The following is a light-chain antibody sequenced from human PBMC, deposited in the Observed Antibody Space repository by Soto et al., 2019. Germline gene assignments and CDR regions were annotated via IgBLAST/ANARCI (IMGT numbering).Light chain of an antibody. V-gene: IGLV1-44*01. CDR1: SSNIGSNP. Sequence: QSVLTQPPSASGTPGQRVTISCSGSSSNIGSNPVNWYQQLPGTAPKLLIHSNNQRPSGVPDRFSDSKSGTSASLAISGLQSEDEADYYCAAWDDRLNGPVFGGGTKLTVL. CDR3: AAWDDRLNGPV. CDR2: SNN. J-gene: IGLJ2*01.